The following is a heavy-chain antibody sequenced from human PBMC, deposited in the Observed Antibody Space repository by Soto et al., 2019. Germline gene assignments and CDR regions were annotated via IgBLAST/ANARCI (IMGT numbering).Heavy chain of an antibody. D-gene: IGHD6-13*01. J-gene: IGHJ4*02. Sequence: GGSLRLSCAASGFTFSDYYMSWIRQAPGKGLEWVSYISSSSSYTNYADSVKGRFTISRDNAKNSLYLQMNSLRAEDTAVYYCARGGVAAAGTYYFDYWGQGTLVTVSS. V-gene: IGHV3-11*06. CDR2: ISSSSSYT. CDR3: ARGGVAAAGTYYFDY. CDR1: GFTFSDYY.